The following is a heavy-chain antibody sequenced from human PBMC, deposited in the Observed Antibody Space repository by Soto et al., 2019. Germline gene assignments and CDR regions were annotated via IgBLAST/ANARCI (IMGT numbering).Heavy chain of an antibody. Sequence: GGSLRLSCAASGFTFSIYSINWVRQAPGKGLEWVSSISSSSSYIYYADSVKGRFTISRDNAKNSLYLQMNSLRAEDTALYYCATHPGTDGYKHFDYWGQGIVVTVSS. CDR3: ATHPGTDGYKHFDY. CDR2: ISSSSSYI. D-gene: IGHD1-1*01. V-gene: IGHV3-21*01. CDR1: GFTFSIYS. J-gene: IGHJ4*02.